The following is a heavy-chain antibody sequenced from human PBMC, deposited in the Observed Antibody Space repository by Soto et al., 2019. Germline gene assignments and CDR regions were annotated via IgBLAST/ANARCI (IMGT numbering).Heavy chain of an antibody. Sequence: QVQLVQSGAEVTKPGSSVKVSCKASGGTFSSYAISWVRQAPGHALELMGGIIPIFGTANYAQKFQGRVTLTAVEPTSSAYGELSSLTSEDTAVYVCAFRGDGDNTGWLGYYYGIDFLGQYTTVTVS. D-gene: IGHD3-22*01. J-gene: IGHJ6*02. CDR2: IIPIFGTA. V-gene: IGHV1-69*01. CDR3: AFRGDGDNTGWLGYYYGIDF. CDR1: GGTFSSYA.